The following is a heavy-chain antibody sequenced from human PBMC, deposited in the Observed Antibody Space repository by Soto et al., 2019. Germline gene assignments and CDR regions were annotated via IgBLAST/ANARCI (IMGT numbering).Heavy chain of an antibody. CDR3: VEKIVLMSR. D-gene: IGHD2-8*01. V-gene: IGHV3-23*05. J-gene: IGHJ4*02. Sequence: PGGSLRLSCAASGFTFSSSAMSWVRLAPGKGLEWVSSISKTGSSTYYADSVKGRFTISRDNSKNTLYLQMSRLRAEDTALYYCVEKIVLMSRWGQGALVTVSS. CDR2: ISKTGSST. CDR1: GFTFSSSA.